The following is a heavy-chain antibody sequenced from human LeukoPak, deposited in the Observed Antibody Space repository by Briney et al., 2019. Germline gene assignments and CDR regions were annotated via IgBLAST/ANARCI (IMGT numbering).Heavy chain of an antibody. D-gene: IGHD1-1*01. Sequence: GGSLRLSCAASGFTFSTYGMHWVRQAPAKGLEGGAFIRYDGSNKYYADSVKGRFTISRDNSKNTLYLQMNSLRGEDTAVYFCAKDKDPWKSTAISDFDYWGQGTLVTASS. V-gene: IGHV3-30*02. CDR3: AKDKDPWKSTAISDFDY. CDR1: GFTFSTYG. CDR2: IRYDGSNK. J-gene: IGHJ4*02.